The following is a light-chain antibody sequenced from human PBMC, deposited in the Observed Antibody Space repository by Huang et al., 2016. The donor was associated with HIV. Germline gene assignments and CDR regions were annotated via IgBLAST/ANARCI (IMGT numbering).Light chain of an antibody. CDR1: QNVRNN. Sequence: EIKMTQSPATLSVCPGGRVTLSCRASQNVRNNFAWYQQKTGQAPRLLIDDTSPSAGGTAARVSGSGCGTEFTLTISGLQSEDFAIYYCQQYDKWPPGLTFGGGTKVEI. CDR2: DTS. V-gene: IGKV3D-15*01. CDR3: QQYDKWPPGLT. J-gene: IGKJ4*01.